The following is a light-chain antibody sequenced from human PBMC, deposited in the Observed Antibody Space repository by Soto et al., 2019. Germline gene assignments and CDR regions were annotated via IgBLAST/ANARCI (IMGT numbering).Light chain of an antibody. V-gene: IGKV3-15*01. J-gene: IGKJ5*01. CDR1: QSVSSN. CDR3: QQRSNWPVT. CDR2: GAS. Sequence: DIVLTQSPATLSVSPGERATLSCRASQSVSSNLAWYQQKPGQAPRLLISGASARATGIPARFSGSGSGTEFTLTISSLEPEDFAVYYCQQRSNWPVTFGQGTRLEIK.